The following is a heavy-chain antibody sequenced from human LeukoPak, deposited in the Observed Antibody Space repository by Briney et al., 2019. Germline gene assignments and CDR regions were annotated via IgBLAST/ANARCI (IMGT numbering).Heavy chain of an antibody. D-gene: IGHD5-18*01. V-gene: IGHV4-38-2*02. J-gene: IGHJ4*02. Sequence: SETLSLTCTVSGFDITSTYFWAWIRQSPGEGLEWIATISHGGNTYYNPSLKSRVTMSIDTSKTQFSLKLTSVTAADTAVYYCARVNTPMATFDFWGQGTRVTVSS. CDR1: GFDITSTYF. CDR2: ISHGGNT. CDR3: ARVNTPMATFDF.